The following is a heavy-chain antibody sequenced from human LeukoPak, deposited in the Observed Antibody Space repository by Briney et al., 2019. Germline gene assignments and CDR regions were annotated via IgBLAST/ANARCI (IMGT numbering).Heavy chain of an antibody. V-gene: IGHV3-23*01. CDR3: ARRSSGSPPYYFGY. CDR1: GFTFSNYA. CDR2: ISGTGTNT. J-gene: IGHJ4*02. D-gene: IGHD1-26*01. Sequence: PGGSLRLSCAVSGFTFSNYAMTWVRQAPGKGLERVSNISGTGTNTYYADSVKGRFTISRDNSKNTLYLQMNSLRAEDTAVYYCARRSSGSPPYYFGYWGQGTLVTVSS.